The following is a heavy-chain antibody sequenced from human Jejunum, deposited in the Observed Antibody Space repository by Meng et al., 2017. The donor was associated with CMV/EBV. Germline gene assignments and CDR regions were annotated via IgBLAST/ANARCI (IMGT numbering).Heavy chain of an antibody. J-gene: IGHJ5*02. D-gene: IGHD2-8*01. CDR1: TTFY. CDR3: ARGRSCINGICYDDHNFFGP. V-gene: IGHV4-59*01. Sequence: TTFYGNWIRQPPGKGLGWIGNVYYTGSTNYNPSLKSRVTISLDTSKNQLSLKLNSLTSADTAVYFCARGRSCINGICYDDHNFFGPWGQGTLVTVSS. CDR2: VYYTGST.